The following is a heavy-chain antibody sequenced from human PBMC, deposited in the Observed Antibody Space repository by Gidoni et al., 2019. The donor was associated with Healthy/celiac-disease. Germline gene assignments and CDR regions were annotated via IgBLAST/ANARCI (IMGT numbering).Heavy chain of an antibody. CDR2: IWYDGSNK. Sequence: QVQLVESGGGVVQPGRSRRLSCAASGFTFSSYGMHWVRQAPGKGLECVAVIWYDGSNKYYADSVKGRFTISRDNSKNTLYLQMNSLRAEDTAVYYCARDLAVITCCGFDPWGQGTLVTVSS. CDR3: ARDLAVITCCGFDP. V-gene: IGHV3-33*01. CDR1: GFTFSSYG. J-gene: IGHJ5*02. D-gene: IGHD3-22*01.